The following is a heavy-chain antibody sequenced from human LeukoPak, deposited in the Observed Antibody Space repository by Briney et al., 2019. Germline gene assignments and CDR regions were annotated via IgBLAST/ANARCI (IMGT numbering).Heavy chain of an antibody. V-gene: IGHV3-48*03. J-gene: IGHJ3*02. CDR1: GFTFSSYE. CDR3: ARPLGRTGRRGGNSGYAFDI. D-gene: IGHD4-23*01. CDR2: ISSSGSTI. Sequence: GGTLRLSCAASGFTFSSYEMHWVRQAPGKGLEWVSYISSSGSTIYYADSLKGRFIISRDNVKNSLYLQMNSLRPDDTAVYYCARPLGRTGRRGGNSGYAFDIWGQGTLVTVSS.